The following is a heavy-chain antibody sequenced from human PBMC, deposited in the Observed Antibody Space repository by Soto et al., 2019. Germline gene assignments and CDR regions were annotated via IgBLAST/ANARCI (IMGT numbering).Heavy chain of an antibody. J-gene: IGHJ6*02. CDR1: GYTFTSYA. D-gene: IGHD2-2*02. V-gene: IGHV1-3*01. Sequence: ASVKVTCKASGYTFTSYAMHWVRQAPGQRLEWMGWINAGNGNTKYSQKYQGRVTITRDTSASTAYMELSSLRSEDTAVYYCATRPAAIDGRYYYYGMYVWGQGTTVTVSS. CDR2: INAGNGNT. CDR3: ATRPAAIDGRYYYYGMYV.